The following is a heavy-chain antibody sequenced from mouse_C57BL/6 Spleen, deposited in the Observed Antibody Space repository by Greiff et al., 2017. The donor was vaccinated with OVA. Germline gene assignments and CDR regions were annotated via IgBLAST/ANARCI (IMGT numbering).Heavy chain of an antibody. J-gene: IGHJ2*01. D-gene: IGHD2-4*01. V-gene: IGHV5-12*01. Sequence: EVQVVESGGGLVQPGGSLKLSCAASGFTFSDYYMYWVRQTPEKRLEWVAYISNGGGSTYYPDTVKGRFTISRDNAKNTLYLQMSRLKSEDTAMYYCARLAYDYEYYFDYWGQGTTLTVSS. CDR2: ISNGGGST. CDR1: GFTFSDYY. CDR3: ARLAYDYEYYFDY.